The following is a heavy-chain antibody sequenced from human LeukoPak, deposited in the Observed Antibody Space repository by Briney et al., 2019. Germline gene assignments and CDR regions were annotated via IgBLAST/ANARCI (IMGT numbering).Heavy chain of an antibody. Sequence: SETLSLTCAVHNGSFSGYYWTWIRQAPGKGLEWIGEINNSGVTYYNPSLKSRVTISRDTSEIQFSLQLKSVSAADTAVYYCARGGTTHYYGSGTSPWGQGTLVIVSS. D-gene: IGHD3-10*01. CDR3: ARGGTTHYYGSGTSP. J-gene: IGHJ5*02. CDR2: INNSGVT. CDR1: NGSFSGYY. V-gene: IGHV4-34*01.